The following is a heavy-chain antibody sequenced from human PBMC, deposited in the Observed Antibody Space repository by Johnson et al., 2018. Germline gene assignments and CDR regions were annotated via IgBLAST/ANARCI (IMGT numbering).Heavy chain of an antibody. D-gene: IGHD2-15*01. CDR3: ARDAAYCSGANCYPFFYDFMDV. CDR1: GYTFTSYD. V-gene: IGHV7-4-1*01. Sequence: QVQLVQSGAEVKKPGASVKVSCKASGYTFTSYDINWVRQATGQGLEWMGWIKTNTGNPTFAQDFAGRFVFSLVTSVSTTYLQICSLKAEDTAVHYCARDAAYCSGANCYPFFYDFMDVWGKGTTVTVSS. CDR2: IKTNTGNP. J-gene: IGHJ6*03.